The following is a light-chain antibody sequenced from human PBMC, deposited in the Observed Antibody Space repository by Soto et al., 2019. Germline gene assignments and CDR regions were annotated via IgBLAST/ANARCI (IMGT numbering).Light chain of an antibody. V-gene: IGKV3-20*01. CDR2: GAS. Sequence: ESVLTQSPGTLSVSPGEGASLSCRASQTVSGNYLAWYQQKPGQAPRLLIYGASRRAAGIPDMFSGSWSGTDFTLTISRLKPEDFAVYFCQQYGASRAFGQGTKVEIK. J-gene: IGKJ1*01. CDR3: QQYGASRA. CDR1: QTVSGNY.